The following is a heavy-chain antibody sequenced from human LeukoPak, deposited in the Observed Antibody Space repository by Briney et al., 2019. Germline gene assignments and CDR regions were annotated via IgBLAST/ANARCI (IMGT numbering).Heavy chain of an antibody. J-gene: IGHJ4*02. CDR2: ISSSSSTI. V-gene: IGHV3-48*01. D-gene: IGHD3-22*01. CDR3: ARVGYYYDSSGYYAQY. CDR1: GFTFSSYS. Sequence: GGSLRLSCAASGFTFSSYSMNWVRQAPGEGLEWVSYISSSSSTIYYADSVKGRFTISRDNAKNSLYLQMNSLRAEDTAVYYCARVGYYYDSSGYYAQYWGQGTLVTVSS.